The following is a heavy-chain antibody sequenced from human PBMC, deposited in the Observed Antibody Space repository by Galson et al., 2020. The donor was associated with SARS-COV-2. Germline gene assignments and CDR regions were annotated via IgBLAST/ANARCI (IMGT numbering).Heavy chain of an antibody. Sequence: SLKISCAASGFTFDDYAMHWVRQAPGQGLEWVSGISWNSGSIGYAASVKGRFTISRDNAKNSLYLQMNSLRAEDTALYFCAKDIGYSSGGISYWGQGTLVTVSS. CDR3: AKDIGYSSGGISY. J-gene: IGHJ4*02. CDR1: GFTFDDYA. D-gene: IGHD6-19*01. CDR2: ISWNSGSI. V-gene: IGHV3-9*01.